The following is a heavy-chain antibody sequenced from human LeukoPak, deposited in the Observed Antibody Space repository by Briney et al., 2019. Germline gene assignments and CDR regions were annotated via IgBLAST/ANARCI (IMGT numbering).Heavy chain of an antibody. CDR3: ARDSPDYVWGSYPRYFDY. J-gene: IGHJ4*02. V-gene: IGHV1-18*01. D-gene: IGHD3-16*02. CDR1: GYTFTSYG. Sequence: ASVKVSCKASGYTFTSYGISWVRQAPGQGLEWTGWISAYNGNTNYAQKLQGRVTMTTDTSTSTAYMELRSLRSDDTAVYYCARDSPDYVWGSYPRYFDYWGQGTLVTVSS. CDR2: ISAYNGNT.